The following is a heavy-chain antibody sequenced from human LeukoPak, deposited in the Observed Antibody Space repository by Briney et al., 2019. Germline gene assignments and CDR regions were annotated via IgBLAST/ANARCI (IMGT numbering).Heavy chain of an antibody. CDR3: ARVEMATRSFDY. V-gene: IGHV3-23*01. D-gene: IGHD5-24*01. CDR1: GFTFSSYA. J-gene: IGHJ4*02. CDR2: ISGSGGST. Sequence: PGGSLRLSCAASGFTFSSYAMSWVRQAPGKGLEWVSAISGSGGSTYYADSVKGRFTISRDNSKNTLYLQMNSLRAEDTAVYYCARVEMATRSFDYWGQGTLVTVSS.